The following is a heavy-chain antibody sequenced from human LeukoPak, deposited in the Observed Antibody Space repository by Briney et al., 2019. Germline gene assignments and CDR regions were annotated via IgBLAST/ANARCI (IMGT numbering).Heavy chain of an antibody. D-gene: IGHD3-22*01. Sequence: ASVKVSCKASGYTFTSYGISWVRQAPGQGLEWMGWISAYNGNTNYAQKLQGRVTMTTDTSTSTAYMELRSLRSDDTAVYYCARANTYYYDSSGYSNGAFDIWGQGTMVTLSS. CDR1: GYTFTSYG. CDR3: ARANTYYYDSSGYSNGAFDI. V-gene: IGHV1-18*01. J-gene: IGHJ3*02. CDR2: ISAYNGNT.